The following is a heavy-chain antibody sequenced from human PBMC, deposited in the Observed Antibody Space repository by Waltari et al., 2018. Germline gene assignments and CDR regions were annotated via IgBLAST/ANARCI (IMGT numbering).Heavy chain of an antibody. V-gene: IGHV1-69*14. CDR1: GGTFSSYA. Sequence: QVQLVQSGAAVKTPGSSVMVSSTASGGTFSSYAISWVRQAPGQGLGWMGWIIPIFGTANYAQKFQGRVTITADKSTSTAYMELSSLRSEDTAVYYCARGANAFDIWGQGTMVTVSS. CDR2: IIPIFGTA. CDR3: ARGANAFDI. J-gene: IGHJ3*02.